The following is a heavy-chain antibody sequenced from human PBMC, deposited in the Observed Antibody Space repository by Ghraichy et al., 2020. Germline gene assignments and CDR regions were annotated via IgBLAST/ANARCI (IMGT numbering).Heavy chain of an antibody. Sequence: LSLTCAASGFTFDDYAMHWVRQAPGKGLEWVSGISWNSVSIGYADSVKGRFTISRDNAKNSLYLQMNSLRAEDTALYYCAKEGGDVWGQGTTVTVSS. D-gene: IGHD3-16*01. V-gene: IGHV3-9*01. J-gene: IGHJ6*02. CDR3: AKEGGDV. CDR1: GFTFDDYA. CDR2: ISWNSVSI.